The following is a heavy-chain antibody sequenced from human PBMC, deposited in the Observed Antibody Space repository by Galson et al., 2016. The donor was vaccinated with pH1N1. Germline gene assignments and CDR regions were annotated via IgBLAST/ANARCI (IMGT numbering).Heavy chain of an antibody. CDR1: GYTFTNFD. Sequence: SVKVSCKASGYTFTNFDINWVRQATGQGLEWMGVIDPSNGGTTFAQKFQGLVTMTRDTSTSTVYMEVSGLKSDDTAVYYCIRDLGRLRDFWGQGTLVTVSS. V-gene: IGHV1-46*03. CDR3: IRDLGRLRDF. D-gene: IGHD7-27*01. CDR2: IDPSNGGT. J-gene: IGHJ4*02.